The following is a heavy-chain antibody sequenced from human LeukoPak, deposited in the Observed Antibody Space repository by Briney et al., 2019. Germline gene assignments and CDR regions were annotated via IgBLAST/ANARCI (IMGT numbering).Heavy chain of an antibody. CDR1: GFTFDDYG. CDR3: ARGPVAHWRREYYFDY. CDR2: INWNGGST. V-gene: IGHV3-20*04. J-gene: IGHJ4*02. Sequence: GGSLRLSCAASGFTFDDYGMSWVRQAPGKGLEWVSGINWNGGSTGYADSVKGRFTISRDNSKNTLYLQMGSLRAEDMAVYYCARGPVAHWRREYYFDYWGQGTLVTVSS. D-gene: IGHD4-23*01.